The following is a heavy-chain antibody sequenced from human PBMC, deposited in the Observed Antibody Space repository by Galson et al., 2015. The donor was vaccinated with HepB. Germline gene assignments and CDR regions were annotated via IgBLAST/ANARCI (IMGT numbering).Heavy chain of an antibody. Sequence: SVKASCKASGYAFTSYAMHWVRQAPGQRLEWMGWINAGNGNTKYSQKFQGRVTITRDTSASTAYMELSSLRSEDTAVYYCARGLRPRATWEYYFDYWGQGTLVTVSS. CDR2: INAGNGNT. D-gene: IGHD1-26*01. J-gene: IGHJ4*02. CDR1: GYAFTSYA. CDR3: ARGLRPRATWEYYFDY. V-gene: IGHV1-3*01.